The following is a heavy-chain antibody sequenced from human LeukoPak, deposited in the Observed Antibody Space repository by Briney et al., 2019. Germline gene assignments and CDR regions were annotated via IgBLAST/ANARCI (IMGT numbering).Heavy chain of an antibody. CDR3: AKGSSGVYYGSGSYRYYYYYGMDV. J-gene: IGHJ6*02. Sequence: GRSLRLSCAASGFTFSSYGMHWVRQAPGKGLEWVAVISYDGSNKYYADSVKGRFTISRDNSKNTLYLQMNSLRAEDTAVYYCAKGSSGVYYGSGSYRYYYYYGMDVWGQGTTVTVSS. V-gene: IGHV3-30*18. CDR2: ISYDGSNK. CDR1: GFTFSSYG. D-gene: IGHD3-10*01.